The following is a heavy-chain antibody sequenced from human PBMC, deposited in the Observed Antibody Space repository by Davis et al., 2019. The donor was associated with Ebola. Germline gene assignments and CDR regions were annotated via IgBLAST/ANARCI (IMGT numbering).Heavy chain of an antibody. D-gene: IGHD1-7*01. Sequence: LSLTCAASGFTFSSYAMHWVRQAPGKGLEWVAVISYDGSNKYYADSVKGRFTISRDNSKNTLYLQMNSLRAEDTAVYYCARERIELELLYYYYGMDVWGQGTTVTVSS. V-gene: IGHV3-30-3*01. CDR1: GFTFSSYA. CDR3: ARERIELELLYYYYGMDV. J-gene: IGHJ6*02. CDR2: ISYDGSNK.